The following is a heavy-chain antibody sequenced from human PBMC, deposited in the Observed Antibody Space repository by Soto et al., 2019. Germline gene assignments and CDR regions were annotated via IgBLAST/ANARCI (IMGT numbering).Heavy chain of an antibody. J-gene: IGHJ5*02. CDR1: GGSISRHL. CDR2: IYGSGTT. Sequence: SETLSLICSVSGGSISRHLWSWIRQPGGKGLEWVERIYGSGTTNYSPFLKSRVTMAVDTTKNQVSLKLRSVTAADTAVYFCASDVAYCCGGHCYNWFDPWGQGTLVTVSS. V-gene: IGHV4-4*07. CDR3: ASDVAYCCGGHCYNWFDP. D-gene: IGHD2-15*01.